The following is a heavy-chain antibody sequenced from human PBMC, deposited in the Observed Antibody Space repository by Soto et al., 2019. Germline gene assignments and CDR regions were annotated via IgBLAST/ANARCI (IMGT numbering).Heavy chain of an antibody. CDR1: GYIFTGYH. D-gene: IGHD3-9*01. CDR2: INPNSGAT. J-gene: IGHJ6*02. CDR3: ARDARGTRGFDEMDI. V-gene: IGHV1-2*02. Sequence: QVHLVQSGAEVKKPGASVKVSCKASGYIFTGYHIHWVRQAPGRGLEWMGWINPNSGATEYAQNFQVRVTMTRDSSFSLVYVGMSGLMSDDTAVYYCARDARGTRGFDEMDIWGQGTTVTVSS.